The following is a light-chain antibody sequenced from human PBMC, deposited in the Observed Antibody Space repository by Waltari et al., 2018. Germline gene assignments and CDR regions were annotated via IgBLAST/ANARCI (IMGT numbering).Light chain of an antibody. V-gene: IGKV1-5*01. Sequence: DIQMTQSPSTLSASIGDRVTITCRASQSLSSWLACDQQSPGKAPKLLVYDASTWQSGVPSRFSGSGSGTEFTLTISSLQPEDFATYYCQHYTRYSITFGQGTRLEIK. CDR2: DAS. CDR3: QHYTRYSIT. CDR1: QSLSSW. J-gene: IGKJ5*01.